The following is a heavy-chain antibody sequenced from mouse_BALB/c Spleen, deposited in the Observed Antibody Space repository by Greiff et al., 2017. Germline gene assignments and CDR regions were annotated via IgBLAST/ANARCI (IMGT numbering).Heavy chain of an antibody. V-gene: IGHV14-3*02. CDR3: ARWAYDGYYFDY. D-gene: IGHD2-3*01. J-gene: IGHJ2*01. CDR1: GFNIKDTY. Sequence: VQLKQSGAELVKPGASVKLSCTASGFNIKDTYMHWVKQRPEQGLEWIGRIDPANGNTKYDPKFQGKATITADTSSNTAYLQLSSLTSEDTAVYYCARWAYDGYYFDYWGQGTTLTVSS. CDR2: IDPANGNT.